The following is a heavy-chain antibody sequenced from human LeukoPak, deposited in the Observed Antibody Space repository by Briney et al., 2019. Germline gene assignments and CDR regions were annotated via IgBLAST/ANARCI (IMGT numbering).Heavy chain of an antibody. CDR2: IYYSGST. CDR1: GGSISSSSYY. V-gene: IGHV4-39*07. Sequence: SETLSLTCTVSGGSISSSSYYWGWIRQPPGKGLEWIGSIYYSGSTYYNPSLKSRVTISVDTSKNQFSLKLSSVTAADMAVYYCASDSSGSEDPFDYWGQGTLVTVSS. J-gene: IGHJ4*02. CDR3: ASDSSGSEDPFDY. D-gene: IGHD3-22*01.